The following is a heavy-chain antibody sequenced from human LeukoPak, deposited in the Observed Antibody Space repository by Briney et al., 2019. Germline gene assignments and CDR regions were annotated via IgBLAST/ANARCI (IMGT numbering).Heavy chain of an antibody. CDR1: GFTFSSYA. J-gene: IGHJ4*02. CDR3: AKDRPNYHESNGHYYRRDGDY. V-gene: IGHV3-23*01. Sequence: SGGSPRLSCAASGFTFSSYAMSWVRQAPGKGLEWVSSVSSSGDRTFYADSVKDRFTISRDNSKNTLYLQMSRLRAEDTAVYYCAKDRPNYHESNGHYYRRDGDYWGQGTLVTVSS. CDR2: VSSSGDRT. D-gene: IGHD3-22*01.